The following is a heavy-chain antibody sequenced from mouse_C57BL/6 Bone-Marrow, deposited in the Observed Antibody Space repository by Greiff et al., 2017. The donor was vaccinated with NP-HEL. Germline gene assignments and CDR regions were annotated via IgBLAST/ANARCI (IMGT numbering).Heavy chain of an antibody. Sequence: VQLKQSGAELVRPGASVKLSCTASGFNIKDDYMHWVKQRPEQGLEWIGWIDPENGDTEYASKFQGKATITADTSSNTAYLQLSSLTSEDTAVYYCTTQDYDGGAWFAYWGQGTLVTVSA. CDR2: IDPENGDT. CDR1: GFNIKDDY. D-gene: IGHD2-4*01. V-gene: IGHV14-4*01. J-gene: IGHJ3*01. CDR3: TTQDYDGGAWFAY.